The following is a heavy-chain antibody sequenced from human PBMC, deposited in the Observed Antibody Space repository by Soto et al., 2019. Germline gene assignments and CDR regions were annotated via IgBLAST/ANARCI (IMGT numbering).Heavy chain of an antibody. CDR3: ARGRLYDSSGYYYPLDY. J-gene: IGHJ4*02. D-gene: IGHD3-22*01. Sequence: PGGSLRLSCAASGFTFSSYGMHWVRQAPGKGLEWVAVIWYDGSNKYYADSVKGRFTISRDNSKNTLYLQMNSLRAEDTAVYYCARGRLYDSSGYYYPLDYWGQGTLVTVSS. CDR2: IWYDGSNK. CDR1: GFTFSSYG. V-gene: IGHV3-33*01.